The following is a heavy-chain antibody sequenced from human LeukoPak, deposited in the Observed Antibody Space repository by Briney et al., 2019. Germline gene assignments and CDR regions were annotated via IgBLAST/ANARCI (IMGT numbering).Heavy chain of an antibody. D-gene: IGHD6-13*01. CDR2: ISGSGGST. J-gene: IGHJ4*02. CDR3: AKGRFSSSLRGKYFDY. CDR1: GFTFSSYA. Sequence: PGGSLRLSCAASGFTFSSYAMSWVRQAPGKGLEWVSAISGSGGSTYYADSVKGRFTISRDNSKNTLYLQMNSLRAEDTAVYYCAKGRFSSSLRGKYFDYWGQGTLVTVSS. V-gene: IGHV3-23*01.